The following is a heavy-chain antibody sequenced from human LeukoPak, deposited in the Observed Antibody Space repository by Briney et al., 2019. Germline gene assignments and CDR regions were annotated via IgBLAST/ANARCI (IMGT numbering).Heavy chain of an antibody. CDR3: AKGDTAMAPFDY. Sequence: HPGRSLRLSCAASGFTLSSYAMHWVRQAPGKGLEWVAVISYDGSNKYYADSVKGRFTISRDNSKNTLYLQMNSLRAEDTAVYYCAKGDTAMAPFDYWGQGTLVTVSS. CDR2: ISYDGSNK. D-gene: IGHD5-18*01. J-gene: IGHJ4*02. CDR1: GFTLSSYA. V-gene: IGHV3-30-3*01.